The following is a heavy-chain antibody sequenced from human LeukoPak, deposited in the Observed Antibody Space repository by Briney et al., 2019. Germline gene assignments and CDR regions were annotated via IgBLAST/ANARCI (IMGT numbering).Heavy chain of an antibody. Sequence: GESLKISCKTSGYXFTNYWICWVRQMPGKGLEWMGIIYPGDSDTRYSPSFQGQVTISADKSISTAYLQWSSLKASDTAMYYCARLWGERHPDYWGQGTPVTVSS. CDR1: GYXFTNYW. D-gene: IGHD3-16*01. CDR2: IYPGDSDT. J-gene: IGHJ4*02. V-gene: IGHV5-51*01. CDR3: ARLWGERHPDY.